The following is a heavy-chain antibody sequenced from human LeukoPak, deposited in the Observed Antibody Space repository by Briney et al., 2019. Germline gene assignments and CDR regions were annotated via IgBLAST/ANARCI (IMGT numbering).Heavy chain of an antibody. J-gene: IGHJ4*02. CDR3: ARGRNSGFDY. CDR1: GDSVSGTSAVA. D-gene: IGHD2/OR15-2a*01. CDR2: TYYRSKWNN. V-gene: IGHV6-1*01. Sequence: SQTLSLTCAISGDSVSGTSAVAWSWLRQSPSRGLEWLGRTYYRSKWNNDYAVSVKSRITINPDTSKNQFSLHLNSVTTEDTAVYYCARGRNSGFDYWGQGTLVTVSS.